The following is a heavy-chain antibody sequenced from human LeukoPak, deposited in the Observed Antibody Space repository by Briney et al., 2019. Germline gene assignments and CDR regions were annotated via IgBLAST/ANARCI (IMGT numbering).Heavy chain of an antibody. CDR3: TRGAGWLIDY. Sequence: SETLSLTCTVSDDSISDYYRGWIRQPPGKGLEWIGYFYNSGRSTYNPSLKSRVTISADTSKNHFSLKLNSVTTTDTAVYYCTRGAGWLIDYWGQGILVTVSS. CDR2: FYNSGRS. J-gene: IGHJ4*02. CDR1: DDSISDYY. V-gene: IGHV4-59*01. D-gene: IGHD3-16*01.